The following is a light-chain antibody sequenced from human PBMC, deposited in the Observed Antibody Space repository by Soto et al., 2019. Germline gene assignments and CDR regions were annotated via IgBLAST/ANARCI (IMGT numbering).Light chain of an antibody. Sequence: DIQMTQSPSSLSASVGDRITITCRGSQSISSCLNWYQQKPGKAPKLLIYAASSLQSGVPSRFSCSGSGTDFTLPISSLQPEDFATYYCQQSYSTPQTFGQGPNVEI. CDR3: QQSYSTPQT. V-gene: IGKV1-39*01. CDR2: AAS. J-gene: IGKJ1*01. CDR1: QSISSC.